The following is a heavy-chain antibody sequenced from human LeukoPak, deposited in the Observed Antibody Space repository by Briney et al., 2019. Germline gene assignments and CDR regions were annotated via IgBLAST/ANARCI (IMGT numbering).Heavy chain of an antibody. CDR3: AVGLGYYYDCTGYYTSYPWFEP. D-gene: IGHD3-22*01. J-gene: IGHJ5*02. V-gene: IGHV4-59*01. CDR1: GGSISSYY. Sequence: SSETLSLTCTVSGGSISSYYWSWIRQPPGKGLEWIGYIYYSGSTNYNPSLKSRVTISVDTSKNQFSLKLSSVTAADTAVYYCAVGLGYYYDCTGYYTSYPWFEPWGQGTLVTVSS. CDR2: IYYSGST.